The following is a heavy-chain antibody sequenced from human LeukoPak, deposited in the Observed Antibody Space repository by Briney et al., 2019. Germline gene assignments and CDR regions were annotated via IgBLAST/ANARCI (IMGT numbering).Heavy chain of an antibody. CDR2: ISYDGSNK. D-gene: IGHD6-19*01. Sequence: GGSLRLSCAASGFTFSSYGMHWVRQAPGKGLEWVAVISYDGSNKYYADSVKGRFTISRDNSKNTLYLQMNSLRAEDTAVYYCAKGEKAPSSGPVRTMDYWGQGTLVTVSS. V-gene: IGHV3-30*18. J-gene: IGHJ4*02. CDR3: AKGEKAPSSGPVRTMDY. CDR1: GFTFSSYG.